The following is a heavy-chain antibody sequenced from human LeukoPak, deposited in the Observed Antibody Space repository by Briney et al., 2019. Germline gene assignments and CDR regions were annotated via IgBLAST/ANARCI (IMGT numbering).Heavy chain of an antibody. J-gene: IGHJ4*02. D-gene: IGHD5-12*01. V-gene: IGHV3-30*03. CDR3: ASVYSGYDDY. Sequence: PGGSLRLSCAASGFTFSSYGMHWVRQAPGKGLEWVAVISYDGSNKYYADSVKGRFTISRDNAKNTLYLQMNSLRAEDTAVYYCASVYSGYDDYWGQGTLVTVSS. CDR1: GFTFSSYG. CDR2: ISYDGSNK.